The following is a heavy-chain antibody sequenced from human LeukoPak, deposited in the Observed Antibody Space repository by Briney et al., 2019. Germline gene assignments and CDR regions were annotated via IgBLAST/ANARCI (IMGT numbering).Heavy chain of an antibody. CDR1: GYTFTSYG. V-gene: IGHV1-18*01. Sequence: GASVKVSCKASGYTFTSYGISWVRQAPGQGLEWMGWISAYNGNTNNAQKLQGRVTMTTDTSTSTAYMELRSLRSDDTAVYYCARAWSRGVLWGAPQRPTDAFDIWGQGTMVTVSS. D-gene: IGHD4/OR15-4a*01. J-gene: IGHJ3*02. CDR2: ISAYNGNT. CDR3: ARAWSRGVLWGAPQRPTDAFDI.